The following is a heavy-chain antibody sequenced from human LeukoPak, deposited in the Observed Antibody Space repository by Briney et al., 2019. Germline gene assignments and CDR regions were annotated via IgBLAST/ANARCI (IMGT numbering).Heavy chain of an antibody. J-gene: IGHJ4*02. D-gene: IGHD5-12*01. Sequence: GESLKLSCKGSGYTSTDYWIAWVRQMPGKGLEWMGIVYPRNSETRYSPSLQGQVTISADKSTNTAYLQWSSLKASDTGMYFCARHRYSGSDTQGFDYWGQGTQVTVSS. V-gene: IGHV5-51*01. CDR2: VYPRNSET. CDR3: ARHRYSGSDTQGFDY. CDR1: GYTSTDYW.